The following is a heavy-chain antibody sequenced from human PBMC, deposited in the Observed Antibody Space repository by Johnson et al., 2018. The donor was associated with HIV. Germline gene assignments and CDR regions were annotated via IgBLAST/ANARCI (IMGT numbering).Heavy chain of an antibody. D-gene: IGHD2-15*01. Sequence: QVQLVESGGGVVQPGRSLRLSCAASGFPFSSYAMHWVRQAPGKGLEWVALISYDGSNKYYADSVKGRFTISRDNSKNTLYLQMNSLRAEDTAVYYCARVGVVGVPNAFDVSGQGTLVTVSS. CDR3: ARVGVVGVPNAFDV. V-gene: IGHV3-30-3*01. CDR1: GFPFSSYA. J-gene: IGHJ3*01. CDR2: ISYDGSNK.